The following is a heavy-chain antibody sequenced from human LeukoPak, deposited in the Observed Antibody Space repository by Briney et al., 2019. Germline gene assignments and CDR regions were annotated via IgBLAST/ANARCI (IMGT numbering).Heavy chain of an antibody. V-gene: IGHV3-66*01. J-gene: IGHJ5*02. Sequence: GGSLRLSCAASGFTVSSNYMSWVRQAPGKGLEWVSVIYSGGSTYYADSVKGRFTISRDNAKNSLYLQMNSLRAEDTAVYYCARDSAWGDWFDPWGQGTLVTVSS. CDR2: IYSGGST. CDR3: ARDSAWGDWFDP. CDR1: GFTVSSNY. D-gene: IGHD3-16*01.